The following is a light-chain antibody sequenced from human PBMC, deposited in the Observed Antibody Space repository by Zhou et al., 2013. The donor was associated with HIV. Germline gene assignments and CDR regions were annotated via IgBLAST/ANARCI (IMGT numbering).Light chain of an antibody. CDR1: QSLLHTNGNSY. J-gene: IGKJ4*01. CDR2: LGS. V-gene: IGKV2-28*01. Sequence: DIVMTQSPLSLPVTPGEPASISCRSSQSLLHTNGNSYVDWYLQKPGQSPQLLIYLGSNRASGVPDRFSGSGSGTDFVLKISRVETEDVGVYYCMQTLETPLTFGGGTRVEIK. CDR3: MQTLETPLT.